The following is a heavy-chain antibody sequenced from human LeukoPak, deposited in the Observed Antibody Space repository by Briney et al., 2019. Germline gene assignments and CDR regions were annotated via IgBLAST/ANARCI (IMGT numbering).Heavy chain of an antibody. CDR2: ISYDGSNK. Sequence: GGSLRLSCAASGFTFSSYGMHWVRQAPGKGLEWVAVISYDGSNKYYSDSVKGRFTISRDNSKNTLYLQMNSLRAEDTAVYYCAKDEGPYCSGGSCIHLDYWGQGTLVTVSS. V-gene: IGHV3-30*18. CDR1: GFTFSSYG. CDR3: AKDEGPYCSGGSCIHLDY. D-gene: IGHD2-15*01. J-gene: IGHJ4*02.